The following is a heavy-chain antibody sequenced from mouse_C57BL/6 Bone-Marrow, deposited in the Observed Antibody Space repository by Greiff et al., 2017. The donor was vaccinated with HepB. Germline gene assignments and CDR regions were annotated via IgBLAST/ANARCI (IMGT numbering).Heavy chain of an antibody. V-gene: IGHV1-81*01. CDR1: GYTFTSYG. D-gene: IGHD4-1*01. J-gene: IGHJ4*01. Sequence: QVQLQQSGAELARPGASVKLSCKASGYTFTSYGISWVKQRTGQGLEWIGEIYPRSGNTYYNEKLKGKATLTADKSSSTAYMELRSLTSEDSAVYFCARGGTGLYYYAMDYWGQGTSVTVSS. CDR3: ARGGTGLYYYAMDY. CDR2: IYPRSGNT.